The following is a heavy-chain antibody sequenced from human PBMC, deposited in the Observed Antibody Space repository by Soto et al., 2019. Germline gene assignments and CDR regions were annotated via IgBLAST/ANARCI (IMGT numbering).Heavy chain of an antibody. CDR1: GFTFSSYA. V-gene: IGHV3-30-3*01. Sequence: GGSLRLSCPASGFTFSSYAMHWVRQAPGKGLEWVAVISYDGSNKYYADSVKGRFTISRDNSKNTLYLQMNSLRAEDTAVYYCARQRYFTIFGVVRDYGMDVWGQGTTVTVSS. J-gene: IGHJ6*02. CDR3: ARQRYFTIFGVVRDYGMDV. CDR2: ISYDGSNK. D-gene: IGHD3-3*01.